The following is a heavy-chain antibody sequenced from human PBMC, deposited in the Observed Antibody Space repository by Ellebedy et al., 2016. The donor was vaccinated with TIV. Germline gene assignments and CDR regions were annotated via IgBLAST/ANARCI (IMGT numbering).Heavy chain of an antibody. D-gene: IGHD2-2*01. CDR1: GYFISSGHY. Sequence: MPSETLSLTCNVSGYFISSGHYWGWIRQPPGKGLEWIAYIHNGVTTSYNPSLKSRVTISEDTSKNQFSLILTSVTAADTAVYYCARHAGNAEYAFDFWGQGSPVTVSS. J-gene: IGHJ4*02. CDR3: ARHAGNAEYAFDF. V-gene: IGHV4-59*08. CDR2: IHNGVTT.